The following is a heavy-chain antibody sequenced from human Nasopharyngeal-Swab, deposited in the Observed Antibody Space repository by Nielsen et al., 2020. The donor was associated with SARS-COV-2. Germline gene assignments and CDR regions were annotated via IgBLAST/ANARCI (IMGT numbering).Heavy chain of an antibody. V-gene: IGHV3-7*03. CDR1: GFTFSSYW. CDR3: AKDLNPRDY. D-gene: IGHD5-24*01. Sequence: GESLKISCAASGFTFSSYWMSWVRQAPGKGLEWVANIKQDGSEKYYVDSVKGRFTISRDNSKNTLYLQMNSLRAEDTAVYYCAKDLNPRDYWGQGTLVTVSS. J-gene: IGHJ4*02. CDR2: IKQDGSEK.